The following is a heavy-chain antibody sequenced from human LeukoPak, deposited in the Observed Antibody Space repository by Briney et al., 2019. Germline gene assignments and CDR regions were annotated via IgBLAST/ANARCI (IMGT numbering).Heavy chain of an antibody. D-gene: IGHD6-13*01. CDR1: GFTFTSYA. CDR3: AKGGSSWSRFDY. Sequence: GGSLRLSCAASGFTFTSYAMGWVRQAPGKGLEWVSTISSSGESTYYAYSVKGRFTISRDNSKNTLYLQMSSLRAEDTAVYYCAKGGSSWSRFDYWGQGTLATVSS. J-gene: IGHJ4*02. CDR2: ISSSGEST. V-gene: IGHV3-23*01.